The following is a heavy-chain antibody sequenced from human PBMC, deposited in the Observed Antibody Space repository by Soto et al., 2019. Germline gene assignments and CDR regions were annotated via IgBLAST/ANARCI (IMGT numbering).Heavy chain of an antibody. CDR3: ARGGYCSGGSCDGIWFDP. J-gene: IGHJ5*02. CDR1: GFTFSSYS. CDR2: ISSSSSYI. Sequence: PGGSLRLSCAASGFTFSSYSMNWVRQAPGKGLEWVSSISSSSSYIYYADSVKGRFTISRDNAKNPLYLQMNSLRAEDTAVYYCARGGYCSGGSCDGIWFDPWGQGTLVTVSS. V-gene: IGHV3-21*01. D-gene: IGHD2-15*01.